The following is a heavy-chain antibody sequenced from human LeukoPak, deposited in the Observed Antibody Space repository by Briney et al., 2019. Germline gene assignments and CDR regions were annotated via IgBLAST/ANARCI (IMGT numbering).Heavy chain of an antibody. Sequence: SETLSLTCAVSGYSISSSNWWGWIRQPPGKGLEWIGYIYYSGSTYYNPSLKSRVTMSVDTSKNQFSLKLSSVTAVDTAVYYCARTLTPYCSGGSCYGKSAFDIWGQRTMVTVSS. J-gene: IGHJ3*02. CDR1: GYSISSSNW. CDR2: IYYSGST. CDR3: ARTLTPYCSGGSCYGKSAFDI. D-gene: IGHD2-15*01. V-gene: IGHV4-28*01.